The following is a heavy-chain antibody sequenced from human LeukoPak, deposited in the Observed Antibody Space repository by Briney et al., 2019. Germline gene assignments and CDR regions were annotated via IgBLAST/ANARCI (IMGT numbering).Heavy chain of an antibody. J-gene: IGHJ3*02. D-gene: IGHD4-17*01. Sequence: SQTLSLTCAVSGGSISSGGYSWSWIRRPPGKGLEWIGYIYHSGSTYYNPSLKSRVTISVDRSENQFSLKLSSVTAADTAVYYCARAPDYGDYAGAFDIWGQGTMVTVSS. CDR3: ARAPDYGDYAGAFDI. CDR2: IYHSGST. V-gene: IGHV4-30-2*01. CDR1: GGSISSGGYS.